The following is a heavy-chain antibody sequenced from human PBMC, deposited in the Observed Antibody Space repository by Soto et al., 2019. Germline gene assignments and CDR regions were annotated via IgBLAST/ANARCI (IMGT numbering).Heavy chain of an antibody. V-gene: IGHV3-33*01. Sequence: QVQLVESGGGVVQPGRSLRLSCAASGFTFSSYGMHWVRQAPGKGLEWVAVIWYDGSNKYYADSVKGRFTISRDNSKNTLYLQMNSLRAVDTAVYYCARDLIAARPDNWFDPWGQGTLVTVSS. J-gene: IGHJ5*02. CDR3: ARDLIAARPDNWFDP. D-gene: IGHD6-6*01. CDR2: IWYDGSNK. CDR1: GFTFSSYG.